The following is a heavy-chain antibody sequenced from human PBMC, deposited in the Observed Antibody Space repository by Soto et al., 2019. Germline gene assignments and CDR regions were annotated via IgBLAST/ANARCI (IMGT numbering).Heavy chain of an antibody. V-gene: IGHV3-23*01. D-gene: IGHD5-12*01. CDR3: AKGSGYDYTYYYHCYMDV. Sequence: EVQLLESGGGLVQPGGSLRLSCAASGFTFINYAMSWVRQAPGKGLEWVSSISGAGGSTYYAYSVKGRFTISSDNSKNTLYLQVNSLRADDTAVYYCAKGSGYDYTYYYHCYMDVWGKGTTVTVSS. CDR2: ISGAGGST. J-gene: IGHJ6*03. CDR1: GFTFINYA.